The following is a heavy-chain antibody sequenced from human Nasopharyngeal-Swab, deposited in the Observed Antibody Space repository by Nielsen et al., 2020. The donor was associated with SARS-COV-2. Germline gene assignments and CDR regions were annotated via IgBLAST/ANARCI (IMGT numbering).Heavy chain of an antibody. V-gene: IGHV3-9*01. CDR3: AKDGGRSSGWSTRGPVSPYYGMDV. CDR1: GFTFDDYA. Sequence: SLKISCAASGFTFDDYAMHWVRQAPGKGLEWVSGISWNSGSIGYADSVKGRFTISRDNAKNSLYLQMNSLRAEDTALYYCAKDGGRSSGWSTRGPVSPYYGMDVWGQGTTVTVSS. J-gene: IGHJ6*02. CDR2: ISWNSGSI. D-gene: IGHD6-19*01.